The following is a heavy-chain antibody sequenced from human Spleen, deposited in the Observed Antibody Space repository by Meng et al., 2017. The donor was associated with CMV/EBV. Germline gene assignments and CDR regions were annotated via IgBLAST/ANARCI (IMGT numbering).Heavy chain of an antibody. V-gene: IGHV1-8*01. Sequence: ASVKVSCKASGYRFSDYDIQWVRQDTGQGLEWMGWMNPCSGNTGYAPKFQGRVIMTRNTSISTAYMELNSLRSDDTAVYYCARAVYCSSSSCLYYGMDVWGQGTTVTVSS. CDR2: MNPCSGNT. J-gene: IGHJ6*02. CDR3: ARAVYCSSSSCLYYGMDV. CDR1: GYRFSDYD. D-gene: IGHD2-2*01.